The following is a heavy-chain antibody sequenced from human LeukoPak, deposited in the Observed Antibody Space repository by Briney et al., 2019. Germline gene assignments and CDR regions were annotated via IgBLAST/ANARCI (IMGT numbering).Heavy chain of an antibody. CDR3: AKDGASGYSYGSPLDY. Sequence: GRSLRLSCAASGSTFSSYGMHWVRQAPGKGLEWVAVISYDGSNKYYADSVKGRFTISRDNSKNTLYLQMNSLRAEDTAVYYCAKDGASGYSYGSPLDYWGQGTLVTVSS. CDR1: GSTFSSYG. CDR2: ISYDGSNK. J-gene: IGHJ4*02. V-gene: IGHV3-30*18. D-gene: IGHD5-18*01.